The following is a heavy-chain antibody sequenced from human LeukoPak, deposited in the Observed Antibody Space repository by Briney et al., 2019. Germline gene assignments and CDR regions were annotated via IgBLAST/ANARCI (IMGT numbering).Heavy chain of an antibody. CDR2: ISGSGGST. CDR1: GFTFSSYA. J-gene: IGHJ4*02. CDR3: AKDLHDYGDYGG. V-gene: IGHV3-23*01. Sequence: GGTLRLSCAASGFTFSSYAMSWVRQAPGKGLEWVSAISGSGGSTYYADSVKGRFTISRDNSKNTLYLQMNSLRAEDTAVYYCAKDLHDYGDYGGGGQGTLVTVSS. D-gene: IGHD4-17*01.